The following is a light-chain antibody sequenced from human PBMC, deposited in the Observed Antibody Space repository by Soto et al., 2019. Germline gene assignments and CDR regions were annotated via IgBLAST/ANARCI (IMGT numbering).Light chain of an antibody. J-gene: IGKJ2*01. V-gene: IGKV3-15*01. CDR3: QQYNNWPPYT. CDR1: QSVGSG. CDR2: GAS. Sequence: EIVFTHSPDTLSFSPVERATLSCRASQSVGSGLSWYQQKPDQAPRLLIYGASTRATGIPARFSGSGSGTEFTLTISSLQSEDYAVYYCQQYNNWPPYTFGQGTKV.